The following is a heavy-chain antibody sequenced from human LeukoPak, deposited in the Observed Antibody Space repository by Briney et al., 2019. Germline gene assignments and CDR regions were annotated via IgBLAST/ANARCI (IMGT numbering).Heavy chain of an antibody. D-gene: IGHD3-22*01. V-gene: IGHV1-2*02. Sequence: GASVKVSCKASGYTFTGYYMHCVRQAPGQGLEWMGWINPNSGGTNYAQKFQGRVTMTRNTSISTAYMELSSLRSEDTAVYYCARGLYYYDSSGWLSWGQGTLVTVSS. CDR2: INPNSGGT. CDR3: ARGLYYYDSSGWLS. CDR1: GYTFTGYY. J-gene: IGHJ4*02.